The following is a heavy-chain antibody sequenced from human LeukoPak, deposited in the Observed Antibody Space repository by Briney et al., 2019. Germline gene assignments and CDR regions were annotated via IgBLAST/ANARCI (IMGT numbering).Heavy chain of an antibody. CDR1: GFTFSSYS. J-gene: IGHJ4*02. D-gene: IGHD6-19*01. CDR2: ISSSSSTI. Sequence: GGSLRLACAASGFTFSSYSMNCVRQAPGKGLEWVSYISSSSSTIYYADSVKGRFTISRDNSKNTLYLRMNSLRAGDTAVYYCAKDTGIAVAGTVDYWGQGTLVTVPS. V-gene: IGHV3-48*01. CDR3: AKDTGIAVAGTVDY.